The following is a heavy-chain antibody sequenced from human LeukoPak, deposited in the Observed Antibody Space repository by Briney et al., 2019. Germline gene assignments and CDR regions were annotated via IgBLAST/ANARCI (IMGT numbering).Heavy chain of an antibody. D-gene: IGHD3-16*02. CDR3: ARDWLITFGGVIALGYYGMDA. J-gene: IGHJ6*02. CDR2: ISAYNGNT. V-gene: IGHV1-18*01. CDR1: GYTFTSYG. Sequence: ASVKVSCKASGYTFTSYGISWVRQAPGQGLEWMGWISAYNGNTNYAQKLQGRVTMTTDTSTSTAYMELRSLRSDDTAVYYCARDWLITFGGVIALGYYGMDAWGQGTTVTVSS.